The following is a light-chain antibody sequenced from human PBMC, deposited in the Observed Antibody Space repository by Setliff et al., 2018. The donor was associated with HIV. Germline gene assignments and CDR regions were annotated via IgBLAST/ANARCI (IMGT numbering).Light chain of an antibody. CDR2: DVS. CDR1: SSDVGGYNY. CDR3: CSYAGSSTSYV. J-gene: IGLJ1*01. V-gene: IGLV2-23*02. Sequence: ALTQPASVSGSPGQSITISCTGTSSDVGGYNYVSWYQQHPGKAPKLMIYDVSKRPSGVSNRFSGSKSGNTASLTISGLQAEDEADYYCCSYAGSSTSYVFGTGTKVTVL.